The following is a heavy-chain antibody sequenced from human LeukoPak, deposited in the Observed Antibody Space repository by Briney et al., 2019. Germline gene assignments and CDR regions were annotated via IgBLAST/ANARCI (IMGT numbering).Heavy chain of an antibody. CDR3: ATGPDYYNSSSYYPHY. J-gene: IGHJ4*02. V-gene: IGHV1-8*01. Sequence: GASVKVSCKASGYTFTSYDINWVRQATGQGLEWMGWMNPNSGNTGYAQKFQGRVTMTRNTSITTAYMELSSLRSEDTAVYYCATGPDYYNSSSYYPHYWGQGTLVTVSS. D-gene: IGHD3-22*01. CDR2: MNPNSGNT. CDR1: GYTFTSYD.